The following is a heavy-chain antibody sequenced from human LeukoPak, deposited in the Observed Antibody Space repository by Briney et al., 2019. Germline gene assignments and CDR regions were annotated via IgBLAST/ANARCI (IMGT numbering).Heavy chain of an antibody. J-gene: IGHJ2*01. Sequence: GGSLRLSCAASGFTFSSYAMSWVRQAPGKGLEWGSAISGSGGSTSYAQKFQGRVTMTRDTSTSTVYMGLSSLRSEDTAVYYCARPVTTSGYWYFDLWGRGTLVTVSS. D-gene: IGHD4-17*01. CDR1: GFTFSSYA. CDR3: ARPVTTSGYWYFDL. V-gene: IGHV3-23*01. CDR2: ISGSGGST.